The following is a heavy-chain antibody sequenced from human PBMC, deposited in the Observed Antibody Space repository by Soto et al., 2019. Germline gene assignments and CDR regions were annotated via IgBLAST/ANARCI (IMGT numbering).Heavy chain of an antibody. CDR1: GGSISSYY. V-gene: IGHV4-59*12. CDR2: IYYSGST. Sequence: SETLSLTCTVSGGSISSYYWSWIRQPPGKGLEWIGYIYYSGSTYYNPSLKSRVTISVDTSKNQFSLKLSSVTAADTAVYYCARGPSASNNWFDPWGQGTLVTGS. CDR3: ARGPSASNNWFDP. J-gene: IGHJ5*02.